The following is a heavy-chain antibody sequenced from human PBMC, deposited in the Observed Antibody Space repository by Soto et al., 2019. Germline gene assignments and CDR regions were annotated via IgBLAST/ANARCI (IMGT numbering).Heavy chain of an antibody. CDR3: AKGLYSYGSSYFES. J-gene: IGHJ4*02. V-gene: IGHV3-30*18. CDR1: GFTFSSFG. Sequence: QVQLVESGGGVVQPGRFLRLSCVVSGFTFSSFGMHWVRQAPGKGLEWVAVIAFDGSDEYYGDSVKGRFSISRDNSKSTLYLQMNSLRPEDAAVYYCAKGLYSYGSSYFESWGQGTLVTVSS. CDR2: IAFDGSDE. D-gene: IGHD5-18*01.